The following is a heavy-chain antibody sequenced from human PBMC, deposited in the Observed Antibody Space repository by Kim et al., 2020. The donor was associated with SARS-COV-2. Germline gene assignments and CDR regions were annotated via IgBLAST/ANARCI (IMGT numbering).Heavy chain of an antibody. V-gene: IGHV1-46*01. J-gene: IGHJ6*02. Sequence: ASVKVSCKASGYTFTSYYMHWVRQAPGQGLEWMGIINPSGGSTSYAQKFQGRVTMTRGTSTSTVYMELSSLRSEDTAVYYCARDQPYYDFWSGPPGYGMDVWGQGTTVTVSS. CDR3: ARDQPYYDFWSGPPGYGMDV. D-gene: IGHD3-3*01. CDR2: INPSGGST. CDR1: GYTFTSYY.